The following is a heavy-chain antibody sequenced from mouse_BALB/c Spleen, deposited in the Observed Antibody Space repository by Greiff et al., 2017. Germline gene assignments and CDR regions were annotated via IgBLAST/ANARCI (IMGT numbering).Heavy chain of an antibody. CDR3: ARAYYYGSKSLFAY. CDR2: ISDGGSYT. J-gene: IGHJ3*01. V-gene: IGHV5-4*02. CDR1: GFTFSDYY. D-gene: IGHD1-1*01. Sequence: EVKVVESGGGLVKPGGSLKLSCAASGFTFSDYYMYWVRQTPEKRLEWVATISDGGSYTYYPDSVKGRFTISRDNAKNNLYLQMSSLKSEDTAMYYCARAYYYGSKSLFAYWGQGTLVTVSA.